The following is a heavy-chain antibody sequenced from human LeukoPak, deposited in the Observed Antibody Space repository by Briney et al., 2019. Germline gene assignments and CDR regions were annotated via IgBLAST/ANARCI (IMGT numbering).Heavy chain of an antibody. V-gene: IGHV3-7*05. J-gene: IGHJ4*02. CDR2: IKQDGSEK. Sequence: GGSLRLSCAASGFTFSSYWMGWVRQAPGKGLEWVANIKQDGSEKYYVDSVKGRFTISRDNAKNSLYLQMNSLRAEDTAVYYCARVISPYYYDSSGYYNDYWGQGTLVTVSS. CDR3: ARVISPYYYDSSGYYNDY. CDR1: GFTFSSYW. D-gene: IGHD3-22*01.